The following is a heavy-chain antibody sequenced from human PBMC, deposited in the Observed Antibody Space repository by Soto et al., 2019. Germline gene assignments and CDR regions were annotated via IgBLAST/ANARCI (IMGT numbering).Heavy chain of an antibody. CDR3: AREGRLYCTNGVCQLHYYYGMDV. D-gene: IGHD2-8*01. CDR2: ISYDGSNK. J-gene: IGHJ6*02. V-gene: IGHV3-30-3*01. Sequence: PGGSLRLSCAASGFTFSSYAMHWVRQAPGKGLEWVAVISYDGSNKYYADSVKGRFTISRDNSKNTLYLQMNSLRAEDTAVYYCAREGRLYCTNGVCQLHYYYGMDVWGQGTTVTVSS. CDR1: GFTFSSYA.